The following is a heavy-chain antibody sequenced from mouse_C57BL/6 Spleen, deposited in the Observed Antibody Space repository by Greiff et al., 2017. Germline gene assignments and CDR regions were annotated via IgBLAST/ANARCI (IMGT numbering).Heavy chain of an antibody. Sequence: EVQLQQSGAELVRPGASVKLSCTAPGFNIQDYYMPWVKQRPEQGLEWIGRSDPEDGDTEYAPKFQGKATMTADTSSNTAYQQLSSLTSEDTAVYYCTPLLPHWYFDVWGTGTTVTVSS. CDR2: SDPEDGDT. J-gene: IGHJ1*03. D-gene: IGHD2-1*01. CDR3: TPLLPHWYFDV. V-gene: IGHV14-1*01. CDR1: GFNIQDYY.